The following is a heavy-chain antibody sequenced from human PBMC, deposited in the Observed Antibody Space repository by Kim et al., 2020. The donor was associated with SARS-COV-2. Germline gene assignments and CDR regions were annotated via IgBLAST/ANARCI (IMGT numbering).Heavy chain of an antibody. J-gene: IGHJ6*02. V-gene: IGHV3-23*01. CDR3: AKDYYDSSGYNYYYGMDV. Sequence: VKGRFTISRDNSKNTLSLQMNSLRAEDTAVYYCAKDYYDSSGYNYYYGMDVWGQGTTVTVSS. D-gene: IGHD3-22*01.